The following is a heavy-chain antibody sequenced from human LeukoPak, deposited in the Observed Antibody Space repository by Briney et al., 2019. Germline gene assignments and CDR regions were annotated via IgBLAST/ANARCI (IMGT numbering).Heavy chain of an antibody. CDR3: ARSIQLWDYYFDY. Sequence: SETLSLTCSVSGASISSYYWSWIRQPPGKGLEWIGYIYYSGSTNYNPSLKSRVTISVDTSKNQFSLKLSSVTAADTAVYYCARSIQLWDYYFDYWGQGTLVTVSS. J-gene: IGHJ4*02. V-gene: IGHV4-59*08. D-gene: IGHD5-18*01. CDR1: GASISSYY. CDR2: IYYSGST.